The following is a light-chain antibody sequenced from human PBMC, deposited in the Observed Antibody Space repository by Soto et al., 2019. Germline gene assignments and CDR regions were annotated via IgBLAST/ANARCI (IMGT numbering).Light chain of an antibody. J-gene: IGKJ4*01. V-gene: IGKV2-40*01. Sequence: IVLTQTPLSLPVSPGEPASISCRSSQSLLDRDDGNTYLDWYLQKPGQSPQLLISTLSYRASGVPDRFSGSGSGTDFTLKISRVEAEDVGVYYCMQRKEFPLTLGGGTKVDIK. CDR1: QSLLDRDDGNTY. CDR3: MQRKEFPLT. CDR2: TLS.